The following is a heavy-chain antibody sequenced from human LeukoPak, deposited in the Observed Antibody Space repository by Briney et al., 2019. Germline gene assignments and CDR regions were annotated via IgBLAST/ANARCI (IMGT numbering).Heavy chain of an antibody. J-gene: IGHJ4*02. V-gene: IGHV3-48*04. Sequence: GGSLRLSCAASGFTFSSYSMNWARQAPGKGLEWVSYISSSGSTIYYADSVKGRFTISRDNAKNSLYLQMNSLRAEDTAVYYCAREERGYSGYEIDYWGQGTLVTVSS. CDR3: AREERGYSGYEIDY. CDR2: ISSSGSTI. CDR1: GFTFSSYS. D-gene: IGHD5-12*01.